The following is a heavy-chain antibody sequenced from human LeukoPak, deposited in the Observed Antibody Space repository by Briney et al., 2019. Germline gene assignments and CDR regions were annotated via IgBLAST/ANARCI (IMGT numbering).Heavy chain of an antibody. V-gene: IGHV1-24*01. CDR3: ATSSWIVGAFDAFDI. CDR2: FDPEDGET. J-gene: IGHJ3*02. Sequence: GASVKVSCKASGGTFSSYAISWVRQAPGQGLEWMGGFDPEDGETIYAQKFQGRVTMTEDTSTDTAYMELSSLRSEDTAVYYCATSSWIVGAFDAFDIWGQGTMVTVSS. D-gene: IGHD1-26*01. CDR1: GGTFSSYA.